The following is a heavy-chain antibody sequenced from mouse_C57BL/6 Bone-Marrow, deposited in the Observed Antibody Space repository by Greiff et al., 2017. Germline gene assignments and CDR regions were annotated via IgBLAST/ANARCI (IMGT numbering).Heavy chain of an antibody. V-gene: IGHV1-80*01. Sequence: QVQLQQSGAELVKPGASVKISCKASGYAFSSSWMNWVKQRPGKGLEWIGQIYPGDGDTNYNGKFKGKATLTADKSSSTAYMQLSSLTSEDSAVYFCAKLGRHAYWGQGTMVTVSA. J-gene: IGHJ3*01. CDR1: GYAFSSSW. CDR3: AKLGRHAY. D-gene: IGHD4-1*01. CDR2: IYPGDGDT.